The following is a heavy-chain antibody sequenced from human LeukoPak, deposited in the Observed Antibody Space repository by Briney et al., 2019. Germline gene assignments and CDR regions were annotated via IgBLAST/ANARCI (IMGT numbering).Heavy chain of an antibody. CDR2: ISSSSSTI. J-gene: IGHJ4*02. V-gene: IGHV3-48*01. CDR1: GFTFSSYS. CDR3: AKEGYYGSGSYPYYFDY. D-gene: IGHD3-10*01. Sequence: GGSLRLFCAASGFTFSSYSMNWVRQAPGKGLEWVSYISSSSSTIYYADSVQGRFTISRDNSKNTLYLQMNSLRAEDTAVYYCAKEGYYGSGSYPYYFDYWGQGTLVTVSS.